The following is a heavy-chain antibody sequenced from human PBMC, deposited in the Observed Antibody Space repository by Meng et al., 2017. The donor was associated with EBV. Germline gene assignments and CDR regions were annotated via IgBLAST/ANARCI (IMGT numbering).Heavy chain of an antibody. V-gene: IGHV1-69*17. CDR3: VRDLWLRIGECV. CDR2: ITPVFGIA. J-gene: IGHJ4*02. CDR1: GVNFNNFG. D-gene: IGHD5-12*01. Sequence: QGQLGESGVCVKKPGSSVKASVKGSGVNFNNFGISWVRQAPGQGLGWMGDITPVFGIANYAESFQGRVTISADTSTRTAYMDLGSLRSDDTAVYYCVRDLWLRIGECVWGQGTLVTVSS.